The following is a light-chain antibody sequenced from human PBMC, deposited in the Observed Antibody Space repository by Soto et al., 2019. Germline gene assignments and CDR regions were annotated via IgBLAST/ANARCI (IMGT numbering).Light chain of an antibody. J-gene: IGLJ1*01. Sequence: QSALTQSPSASGSPGQSVTISCTGTSSDIGGYNSVSWYQQHPGKAPKVMIYDVTKRPSGVPDRFSGSKSGNTASLTVSALQAEDEADYYCSSFTDGINLIFGTGTKLTVL. V-gene: IGLV2-8*01. CDR2: DVT. CDR3: SSFTDGINLI. CDR1: SSDIGGYNS.